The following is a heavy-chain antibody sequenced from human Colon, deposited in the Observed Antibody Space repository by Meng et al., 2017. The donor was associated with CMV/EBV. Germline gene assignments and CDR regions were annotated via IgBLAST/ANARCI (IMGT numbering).Heavy chain of an antibody. J-gene: IGHJ3*02. CDR2: MNPNSGKT. CDR1: GYTFTSFD. V-gene: IGHV1-8*01. D-gene: IGHD1-7*01. CDR3: ARVTGTYGFDI. Sequence: ASVKVSCKTSGYTFTSFDISWVRQAPGQGLEWMGWMNPNSGKTGYAQKFQGRVTVSRNTSISTAYMEIDNLRSEDTAVYYCARVTGTYGFDIWGQGTMVTVSS.